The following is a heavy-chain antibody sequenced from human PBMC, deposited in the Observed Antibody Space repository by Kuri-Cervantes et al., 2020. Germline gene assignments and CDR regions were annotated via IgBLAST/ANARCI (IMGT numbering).Heavy chain of an antibody. Sequence: ASVKVSCKASGGTFSSYAISWVRQAPGQGLEWMVWINPNSGGTNYAQKFQGRVTMTRDTSISTAYMELSRLRSDDTAVYYCAREIVHEWELLLSYYYGMDVWGQGTTVTVSS. V-gene: IGHV1-2*02. CDR1: GGTFSSYA. J-gene: IGHJ6*02. CDR2: INPNSGGT. D-gene: IGHD1-26*01. CDR3: AREIVHEWELLLSYYYGMDV.